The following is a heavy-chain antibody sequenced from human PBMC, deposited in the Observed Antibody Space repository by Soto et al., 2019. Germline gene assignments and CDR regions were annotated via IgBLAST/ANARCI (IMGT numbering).Heavy chain of an antibody. CDR1: GFTFDDYA. CDR2: ISWDGGST. CDR3: AKDADTVTTYYYGMDV. J-gene: IGHJ6*02. V-gene: IGHV3-43D*03. Sequence: GGSLRLSCAASGFTFDDYAMHWVRQAPGKGLEWVSLISWDGGSTYYADSVKGRFTISRDNSKNSLYLQMNSLRAEDTALYYCAKDADTVTTYYYGMDVWGQGTTVTVSS. D-gene: IGHD4-4*01.